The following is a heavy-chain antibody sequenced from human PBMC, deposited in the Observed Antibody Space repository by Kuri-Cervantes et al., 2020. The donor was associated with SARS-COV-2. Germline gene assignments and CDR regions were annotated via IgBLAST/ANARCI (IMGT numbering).Heavy chain of an antibody. CDR1: GGSISSSSYY. CDR2: IYYSGST. V-gene: IGHV4-30-4*08. D-gene: IGHD2-2*01. CDR3: AREKVVVVPAARYYYYGMDV. Sequence: SETLSLTCTVSGGSISSSSYYWGWIRQPPGNGLEWIGYIYYSGSTYYNPSLKSRVTISVDTSKNQFSLKLSSVTAADTAVYYCAREKVVVVPAARYYYYGMDVRGQGTTVTVSS. J-gene: IGHJ6*02.